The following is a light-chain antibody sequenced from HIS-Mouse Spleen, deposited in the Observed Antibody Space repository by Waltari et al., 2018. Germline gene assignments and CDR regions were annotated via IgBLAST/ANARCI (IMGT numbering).Light chain of an antibody. CDR1: QSISSW. Sequence: DIQMTQSPSTLSASVGDRVTITCRASQSISSWLAWYQQKPGKAPKLLIYKASSLESGGPSRFSGSGSGTEFTLTISSLQPDDFATYYCQQYNSYSRTFGPGTKVEIK. V-gene: IGKV1-5*03. CDR2: KAS. CDR3: QQYNSYSRT. J-gene: IGKJ1*01.